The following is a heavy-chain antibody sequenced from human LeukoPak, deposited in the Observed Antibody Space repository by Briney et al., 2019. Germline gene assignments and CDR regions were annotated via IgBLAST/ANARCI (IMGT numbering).Heavy chain of an antibody. CDR1: GGSISSYY. J-gene: IGHJ5*02. CDR2: IYTSGST. CDR3: ARDLPTQPEQQRSWFDP. D-gene: IGHD1/OR15-1a*01. Sequence: SETLSLTCTVSGGSISSYYWSWIRQPAGKGLEWIGRIYTSGSTNYNPSLKSRVTMSVDTSKNQFSLKLSSVTAADTAVYYCARDLPTQPEQQRSWFDPWGQGTLVTVSS. V-gene: IGHV4-4*07.